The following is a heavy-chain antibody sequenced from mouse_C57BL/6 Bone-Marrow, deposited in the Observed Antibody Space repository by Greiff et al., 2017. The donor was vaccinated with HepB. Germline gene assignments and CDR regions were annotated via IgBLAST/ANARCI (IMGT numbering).Heavy chain of an antibody. CDR1: GFTFSDYY. V-gene: IGHV5-12*01. D-gene: IGHD1-1*01. Sequence: EVMLVESGGGLVQPGGSLKLSCAASGFTFSDYYMYWVRQTPEKRLEWVAYISNGGGSTYYPDTVKGRFTISRDTAKNTLSLQMSRLKSEDTAMYYCARRDTTGLYAMDYWGQGTSVTVSS. CDR3: ARRDTTGLYAMDY. J-gene: IGHJ4*01. CDR2: ISNGGGST.